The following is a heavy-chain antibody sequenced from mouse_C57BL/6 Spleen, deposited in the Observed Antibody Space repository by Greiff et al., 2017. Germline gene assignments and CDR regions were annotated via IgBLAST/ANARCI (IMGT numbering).Heavy chain of an antibody. Sequence: VQLQQSGPELVKPGASVKISCKASGYAFSSSWMNWVKQRPGKGLEWIGRIYPGDGDTNYNGKFKGKATLTADKSSSTAYMQLSSLTSEDSAVYFCASKDYGYDGGFAYWGQGTLVTVSA. CDR2: IYPGDGDT. CDR1: GYAFSSSW. D-gene: IGHD2-2*01. J-gene: IGHJ3*01. CDR3: ASKDYGYDGGFAY. V-gene: IGHV1-82*01.